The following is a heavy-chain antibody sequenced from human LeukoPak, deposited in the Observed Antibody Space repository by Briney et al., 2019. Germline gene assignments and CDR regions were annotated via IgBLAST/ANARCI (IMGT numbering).Heavy chain of an antibody. Sequence: PGGSLRLSCEGSGFPFSSCEMNLLRQAPGKGLEWVSHIDSGGITIYYADSVKGRFTISRDNAKNSIYLQMDSLRFEDTAIYYCARDSVGDLLDYWGQGTPVTVSS. CDR3: ARDSVGDLLDY. V-gene: IGHV3-48*03. CDR1: GFPFSSCE. CDR2: IDSGGITI. D-gene: IGHD4-17*01. J-gene: IGHJ4*02.